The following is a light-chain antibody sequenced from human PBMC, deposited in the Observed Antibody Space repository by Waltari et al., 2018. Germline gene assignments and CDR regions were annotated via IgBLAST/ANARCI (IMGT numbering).Light chain of an antibody. CDR2: DAS. CDR3: QERSNWPGGS. Sequence: EIVLTQSPATLSLSPGERATLSCRASQSVYSYLAWYQQKPGLPPRLLIYDASSRATGIPARFVGSGSGTDFTLTISRLESEDFAVYYCQERSNWPGGSFGGGTKVEIK. CDR1: QSVYSY. V-gene: IGKV3-11*01. J-gene: IGKJ4*01.